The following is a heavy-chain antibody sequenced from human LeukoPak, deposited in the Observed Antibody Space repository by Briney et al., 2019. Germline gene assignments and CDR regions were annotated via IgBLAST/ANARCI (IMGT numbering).Heavy chain of an antibody. Sequence: PGGSLRLSCAASGFTFSSYAMNWARQAPGKGLEWVSSISTSGSSTFYADSMKGRFTISRDNAESSLYLQMSSLRAEDTAVYYCAREPGNNGDLDYWGQGTLVTVSS. V-gene: IGHV3-21*01. J-gene: IGHJ4*02. CDR2: ISTSGSST. CDR3: AREPGNNGDLDY. D-gene: IGHD4-17*01. CDR1: GFTFSSYA.